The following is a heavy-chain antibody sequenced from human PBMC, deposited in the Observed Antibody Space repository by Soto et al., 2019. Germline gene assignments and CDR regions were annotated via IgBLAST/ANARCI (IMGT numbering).Heavy chain of an antibody. J-gene: IGHJ4*02. D-gene: IGHD2-2*01. CDR1: GFTFSSYA. Sequence: GGSLRLSCAASGFTFSSYAMCWVRQAPGKGLEWVSSISVSGDRTFYADSVKGRFTISRDNFRNTLHLQMNSLRAEDTAVYYCAKDGDSITSNKSLDYWGQGNLVTRSS. CDR3: AKDGDSITSNKSLDY. V-gene: IGHV3-23*01. CDR2: ISVSGDRT.